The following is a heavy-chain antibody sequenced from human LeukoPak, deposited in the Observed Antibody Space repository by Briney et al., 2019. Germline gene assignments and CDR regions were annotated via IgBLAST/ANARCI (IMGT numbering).Heavy chain of an antibody. Sequence: GGSLRLSCAASGFTFSTYAMHWVRQAPGKGLEWVAVIWSDSTNKYYADSVRGRFTISRDNSKNTLYLQMSSLRAEDTAMYYCARDRLTTVTTFHFDYWRQGTLVTVSS. D-gene: IGHD4-17*01. CDR1: GFTFSTYA. V-gene: IGHV3-33*01. CDR3: ARDRLTTVTTFHFDY. CDR2: IWSDSTNK. J-gene: IGHJ4*02.